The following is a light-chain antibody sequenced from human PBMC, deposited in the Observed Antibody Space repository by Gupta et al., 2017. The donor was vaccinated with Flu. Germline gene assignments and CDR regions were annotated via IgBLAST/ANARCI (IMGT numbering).Light chain of an antibody. J-gene: IGKJ2*01. V-gene: IGKV4-1*01. Sequence: SLGERATINCKSSQSGLYNSNNKNYLAWYKQKPGQSPELLIYWASTRGSGVPDRFSGSGSGTEFTLTISSLQAEDVAVYYCHQYYSIPVTFGQGTKLEIK. CDR3: HQYYSIPVT. CDR1: QSGLYNSNNKNY. CDR2: WAS.